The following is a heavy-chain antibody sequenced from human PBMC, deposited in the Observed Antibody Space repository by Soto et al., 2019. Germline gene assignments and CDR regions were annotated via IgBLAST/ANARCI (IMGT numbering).Heavy chain of an antibody. CDR3: ARFLYYDSKYFDY. CDR1: GGSISSGGYY. D-gene: IGHD3-22*01. Sequence: SETLSLTCTVSGGSISSGGYYWSWIRQHPGKGLEWIGYIYYSGSTYYNPSLKSRVTISVDTSKNQFSLKLSSVTAADTAVYYCARFLYYDSKYFDYWGQGTLVTVSS. V-gene: IGHV4-31*03. CDR2: IYYSGST. J-gene: IGHJ4*02.